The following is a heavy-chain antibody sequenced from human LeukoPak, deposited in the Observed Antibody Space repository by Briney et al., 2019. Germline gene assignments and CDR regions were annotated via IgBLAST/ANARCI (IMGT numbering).Heavy chain of an antibody. J-gene: IGHJ4*02. Sequence: GGSLRPSCTASGFTFSSYWMSWVRQAPGKGLEWVANIKQDGGEKYYVDSVKGRFTISRDNAKNSLYLQMNSLRAEDTAVYYCARLGARQVLDYWGQGTLVTVSS. CDR3: ARLGARQVLDY. D-gene: IGHD4-17*01. CDR2: IKQDGGEK. CDR1: GFTFSSYW. V-gene: IGHV3-7*01.